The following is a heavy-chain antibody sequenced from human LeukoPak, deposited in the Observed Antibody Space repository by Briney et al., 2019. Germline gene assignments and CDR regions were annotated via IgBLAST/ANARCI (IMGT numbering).Heavy chain of an antibody. CDR1: GFTFSGSA. Sequence: PGGSLRLSCAASGFTFSGSAMHWVRQASGNGLEWVGRIRSKANSYATAYAASVKGRFTISRDDSKNTAYLQVNSLKTEDTAVYYCTRHRPGYSSGWNFDYWGQGTLVTVSS. CDR2: IRSKANSYAT. CDR3: TRHRPGYSSGWNFDY. J-gene: IGHJ4*02. V-gene: IGHV3-73*01. D-gene: IGHD6-19*01.